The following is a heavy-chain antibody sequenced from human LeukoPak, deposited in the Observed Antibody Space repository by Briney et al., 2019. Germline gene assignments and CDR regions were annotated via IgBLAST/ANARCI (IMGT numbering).Heavy chain of an antibody. J-gene: IGHJ4*02. CDR1: GFTFSSYA. Sequence: QPGGSLRLSCAASGFTFSSYAMSWVRQAPGKGLERVSAISGSGGSTYYADSVKVRFTISRDNSKNTLYLQMNSLRAEDTAVYYCAKDVGLKPSGPFDYWGQGTLVTVSS. CDR2: ISGSGGST. CDR3: AKDVGLKPSGPFDY. V-gene: IGHV3-23*01. D-gene: IGHD1-26*01.